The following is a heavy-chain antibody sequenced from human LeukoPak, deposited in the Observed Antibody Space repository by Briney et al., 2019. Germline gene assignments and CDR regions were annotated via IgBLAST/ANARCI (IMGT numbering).Heavy chain of an antibody. Sequence: SETLSLTCTVSGGSISSSYYYWGWIRQPPGKGLEWIGSIYYSGSTYYNPSLKSRVTISVDTSKNQFSLKLSSVTAADTAVYYCARSGAANGDYWGQGTLVTVSS. V-gene: IGHV4-39*07. CDR1: GGSISSSYYY. J-gene: IGHJ4*02. D-gene: IGHD1-26*01. CDR2: IYYSGST. CDR3: ARSGAANGDY.